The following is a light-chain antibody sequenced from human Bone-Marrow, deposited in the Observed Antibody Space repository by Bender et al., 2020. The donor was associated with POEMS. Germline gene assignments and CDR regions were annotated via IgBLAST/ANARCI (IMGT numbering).Light chain of an antibody. CDR1: SSDIGTYNF. CDR3: SSFTSSNSYVI. CDR2: DVN. Sequence: QSALTQPASVSGSPGQSITISCTGTSSDIGTYNFVSWYQHHPGKAPKLMIYDVNNRPSGVSNRFSGSKSGNTASLTISGLQAEDEADYFCSSFTSSNSYVIFGGGTKLTVL. J-gene: IGLJ2*01. V-gene: IGLV2-14*03.